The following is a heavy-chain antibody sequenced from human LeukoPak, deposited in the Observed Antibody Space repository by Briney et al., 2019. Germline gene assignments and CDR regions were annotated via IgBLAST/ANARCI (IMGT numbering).Heavy chain of an antibody. D-gene: IGHD3-10*02. CDR2: ISSSGSSI. CDR3: AELGITMIGGV. CDR1: GFTFSSYE. Sequence: GGSLRLSCAAAGFTFSSYEINWVRQAPGKGLEWVSYISSSGSSIYYADSVKGRFTISRDNAKNSLYLQMNSLRAEDTAVYYCAELGITMIGGVWGKGTTVTISS. J-gene: IGHJ6*04. V-gene: IGHV3-48*03.